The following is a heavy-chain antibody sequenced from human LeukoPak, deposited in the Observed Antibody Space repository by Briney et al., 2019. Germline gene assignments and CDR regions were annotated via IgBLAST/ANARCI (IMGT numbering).Heavy chain of an antibody. CDR2: ISSSSRYI. V-gene: IGHV3-21*01. D-gene: IGHD3-16*01. Sequence: GGSLRLSCVASGFTFSSYSMNWVRQAPGKGLEWVSFISSSSRYIYYADSMKGRLTISRDNAENSLYLEMNSLRVEDTAVYYCARDQVGGVNVRDALDIGAKGKMVTVSS. J-gene: IGHJ3*02. CDR1: GFTFSSYS. CDR3: ARDQVGGVNVRDALDI.